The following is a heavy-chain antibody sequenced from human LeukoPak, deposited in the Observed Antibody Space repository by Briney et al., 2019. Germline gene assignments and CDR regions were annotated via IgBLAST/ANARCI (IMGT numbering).Heavy chain of an antibody. J-gene: IGHJ4*02. CDR1: GYTFTSYG. Sequence: ASGKVSCKASGYTFTSYGISWVRQAPGQGLEWMGWISAYNGNTNYAQKLQGRVTMTTDTSTSTAYMELRSLRSDDTAVYYCARVQRVKFPLKYYFDYWGQGTLVTVSS. CDR3: ARVQRVKFPLKYYFDY. V-gene: IGHV1-18*01. D-gene: IGHD3-10*01. CDR2: ISAYNGNT.